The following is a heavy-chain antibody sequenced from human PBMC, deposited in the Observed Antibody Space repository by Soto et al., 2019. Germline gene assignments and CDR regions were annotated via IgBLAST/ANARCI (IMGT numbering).Heavy chain of an antibody. D-gene: IGHD2-15*01. Sequence: QVQLQQWGAGLLKPSETLSLTCAVYGGSFSGYYWSWIRQPPGKGLEWIGEINNSGSTNYNPSLKSRVTISVDTSKNQFSLKLSSVTAADTAVYYCASNPATYCSGGSCYSGHYYYYGMDVWGQGTTVTVSS. J-gene: IGHJ6*02. CDR2: INNSGST. CDR3: ASNPATYCSGGSCYSGHYYYYGMDV. CDR1: GGSFSGYY. V-gene: IGHV4-34*01.